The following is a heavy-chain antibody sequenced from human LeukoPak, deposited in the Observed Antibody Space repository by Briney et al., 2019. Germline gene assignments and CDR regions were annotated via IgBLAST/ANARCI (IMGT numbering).Heavy chain of an antibody. Sequence: GGSLRLSCAASGFTFSSYGMHWVRQAPGKGLEWVAVISHDGSIKYYADSVKGQFTISRDNSKNTLFMQMNSLRAEDTAVYYCAKAPARIEVAGRYYFYGMDVWGQGTTVIVSS. CDR3: AKAPARIEVAGRYYFYGMDV. CDR1: GFTFSSYG. J-gene: IGHJ6*02. V-gene: IGHV3-30*18. D-gene: IGHD6-19*01. CDR2: ISHDGSIK.